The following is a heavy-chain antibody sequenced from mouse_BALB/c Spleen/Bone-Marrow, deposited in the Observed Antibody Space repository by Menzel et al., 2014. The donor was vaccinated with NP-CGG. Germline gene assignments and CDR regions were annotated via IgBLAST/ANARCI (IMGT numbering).Heavy chain of an antibody. CDR1: GYTFTSYW. CDR3: ARRYFDV. CDR2: IAPGSGGT. V-gene: IGHV1S41*01. J-gene: IGHJ1*01. Sequence: DLVKPGASVKLSCKASGYTFTSYWINWIKQRPGQGLEWIGRIAPGSGGTYYNEMFKGKATLTVDTSSSTAYIQLSSLSSEDSAVYFCARRYFDVWGAGTTVTVSS.